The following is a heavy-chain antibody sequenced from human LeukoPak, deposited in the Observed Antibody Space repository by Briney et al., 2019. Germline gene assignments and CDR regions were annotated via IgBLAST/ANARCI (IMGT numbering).Heavy chain of an antibody. Sequence: SETLSLTCTVSGGSISSSSYYWGWIRQPPGKGLEWIGSIYYSGSTYYNPSLKSRVTISVDTSKNQFSLKLSSVTAADTAVYYCARRYPSTYYYGSGSLDPWGQGTLVTVSS. D-gene: IGHD3-10*01. CDR2: IYYSGST. V-gene: IGHV4-39*01. CDR3: ARRYPSTYYYGSGSLDP. CDR1: GGSISSSSYY. J-gene: IGHJ5*02.